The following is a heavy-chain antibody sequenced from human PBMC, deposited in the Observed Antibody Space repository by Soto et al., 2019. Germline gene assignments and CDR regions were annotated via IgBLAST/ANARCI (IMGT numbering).Heavy chain of an antibody. D-gene: IGHD6-6*01. CDR3: AKRPKAGRPVDV. CDR1: GFTFRSYS. V-gene: IGHV3-23*01. CDR2: INPSGDST. J-gene: IGHJ6*04. Sequence: EVQLSESGGGLVQPGGSLRLSCAASGFTFRSYSMSWVRQAPGKGLEWVSAINPSGDSTYYADSVKGRLTLSRDNPKNAVYLQINSLRAEDTAIYYCAKRPKAGRPVDVWGKGTTVTVSS.